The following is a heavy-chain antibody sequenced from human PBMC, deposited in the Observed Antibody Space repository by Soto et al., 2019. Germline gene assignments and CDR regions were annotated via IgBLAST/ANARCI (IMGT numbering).Heavy chain of an antibody. J-gene: IGHJ4*02. D-gene: IGHD6-13*01. CDR3: ASQAAVGTRRGACYFDY. CDR1: GDSISSSIYY. Sequence: QLQLQESGPGLVKPSETLSLTCTVSGDSISSSIYYWGWIRQPPGKGLEWIGTIYYSGSTFYNPSLQRGVPISVNTSKNRFSVRLSSVTVADTAVYYCASQAAVGTRRGACYFDYWGQGTLVTVSS. V-gene: IGHV4-39*01. CDR2: IYYSGST.